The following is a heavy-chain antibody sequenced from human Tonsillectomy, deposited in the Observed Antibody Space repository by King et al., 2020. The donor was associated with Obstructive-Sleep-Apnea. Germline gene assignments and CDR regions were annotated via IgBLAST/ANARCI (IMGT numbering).Heavy chain of an antibody. D-gene: IGHD2-15*01. Sequence: QLQESGPGLVKPSETLSLTCTVSDGSINSYYWNWIRQPAGKRLEWIGRLYTSGSTNYNPSLKSRVSMSVDTSKNQFSLKLRSVTAADAAVYYCARESPFRYYYYYGMDVWGQGTTVTVSS. CDR3: ARESPFRYYYYYGMDV. J-gene: IGHJ6*02. CDR2: LYTSGST. CDR1: DGSINSYY. V-gene: IGHV4-4*07.